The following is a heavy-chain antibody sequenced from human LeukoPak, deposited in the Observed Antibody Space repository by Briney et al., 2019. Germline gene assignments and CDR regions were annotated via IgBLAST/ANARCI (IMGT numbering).Heavy chain of an antibody. D-gene: IGHD2-15*01. CDR3: ARDEYYCSGGSCYLH. Sequence: GGSLSLSCAASGFTFSDYYMSWIRQAPWKGLEWVSYISSSGSTIYYADSVKGRFTISRDNAKNSLYLQMNSLRAEDTAVYYCARDEYYCSGGSCYLHWGQGTLVTVSS. J-gene: IGHJ4*02. CDR2: ISSSGSTI. CDR1: GFTFSDYY. V-gene: IGHV3-11*01.